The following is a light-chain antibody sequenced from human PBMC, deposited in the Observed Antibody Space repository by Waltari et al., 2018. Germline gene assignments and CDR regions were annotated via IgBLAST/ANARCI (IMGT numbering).Light chain of an antibody. J-gene: IGLJ1*01. CDR2: DVS. CDR1: SNDVGGYNY. V-gene: IGLV2-14*03. CDR3: TSYATGSSYI. Sequence: QSALTQPASVSGSPGQSITISCTGTSNDVGGYNYVSWYQQHPGKAPKRMIYDVSDRPSGFSNRFSGSKSGNTACLTISGLQAEDEAEYSCTSYATGSSYIFGGGTKVTVL.